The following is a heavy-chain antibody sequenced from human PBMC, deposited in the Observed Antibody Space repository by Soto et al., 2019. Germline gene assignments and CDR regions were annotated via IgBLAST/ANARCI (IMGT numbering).Heavy chain of an antibody. D-gene: IGHD5-18*01. V-gene: IGHV3-30*18. J-gene: IGHJ6*01. CDR1: GFTFGVDG. CDR3: LNERYEQIWLDHHGMEV. Sequence: GGSXRLCCVASGFTFGVDGVILFRHAPGKGREWVALISYDGTDKYYADSVKGRFTISRENSKNTLYLQTRRLGPEDTAVYYCLNERYEQIWLDHHGMEVWG. CDR2: ISYDGTDK.